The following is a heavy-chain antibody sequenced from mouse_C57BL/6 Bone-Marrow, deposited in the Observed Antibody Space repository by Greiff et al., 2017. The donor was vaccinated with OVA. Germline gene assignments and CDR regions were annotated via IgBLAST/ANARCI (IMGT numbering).Heavy chain of an antibody. Sequence: VQLQQSGAELARPGASVKLSCKASGYTFTSYWITWVKQRPGQGLEWIGDIYPGSGSTNYNEKFKSKATLTVDTSSSTAYMQLSSLTSEDSAVYYCAVYYYGRAWFAYWGQGTLVTVSA. J-gene: IGHJ3*01. CDR1: GYTFTSYW. V-gene: IGHV1-55*01. CDR3: AVYYYGRAWFAY. CDR2: IYPGSGST. D-gene: IGHD1-1*01.